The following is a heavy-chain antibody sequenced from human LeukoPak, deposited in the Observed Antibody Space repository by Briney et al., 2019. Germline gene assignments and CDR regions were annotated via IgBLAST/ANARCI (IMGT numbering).Heavy chain of an antibody. CDR3: ARVAKERVGEVYYFDY. Sequence: LSGGSLRLSCAASGFTFSDYDMHWVRQATGKGLEWVSAIGTAGDTYYTGSVKGRFTISRENAKNSLYLQMNSLRAGDTAVYYCARVAKERVGEVYYFDYWGQGTLVTVSS. CDR1: GFTFSDYD. D-gene: IGHD1-1*01. V-gene: IGHV3-13*01. J-gene: IGHJ4*02. CDR2: IGTAGDT.